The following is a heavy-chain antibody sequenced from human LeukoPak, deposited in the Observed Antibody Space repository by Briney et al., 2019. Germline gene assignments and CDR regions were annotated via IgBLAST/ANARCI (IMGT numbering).Heavy chain of an antibody. CDR3: ARDQQWLVLFDD. CDR2: IYYSGST. CDR1: GGSISSSSYY. D-gene: IGHD6-19*01. Sequence: PSETLSLTCTVSGGSISSSSYYWGWIRQPPGKGLEWIGSIYYSGSTYYNPSLKSRVTISVDTSKNQFSLKLSSVTAADTAVYYCARDQQWLVLFDDWGQGTLVTVSS. J-gene: IGHJ4*02. V-gene: IGHV4-39*07.